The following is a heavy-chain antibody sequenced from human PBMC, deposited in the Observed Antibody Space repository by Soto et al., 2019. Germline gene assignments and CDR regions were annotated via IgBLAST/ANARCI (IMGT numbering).Heavy chain of an antibody. V-gene: IGHV1-2*02. Sequence: ASVKVSCKTSGYTFIGYYIRWVRQAPGQGLEWMGWINPNSGATNYAQKFQGRVSMTRDTSITTAYMELSRLRSDDTAVYYCARDLVSTIGDFDFWGQGTPVTVSS. J-gene: IGHJ4*02. CDR1: GYTFIGYY. D-gene: IGHD5-12*01. CDR3: ARDLVSTIGDFDF. CDR2: INPNSGAT.